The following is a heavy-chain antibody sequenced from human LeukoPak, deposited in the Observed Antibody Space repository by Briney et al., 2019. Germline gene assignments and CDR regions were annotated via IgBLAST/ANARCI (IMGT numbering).Heavy chain of an antibody. Sequence: SETLSLTCTVSGASISSSSYYWGWIRQPPGKGLEWIGSIYYSGSTYYNPSLKSRVTTSVDTSKNQFSLKLSSVTAADTAVYYCARRYGTGIDYWGQGTLVTVSS. V-gene: IGHV4-39*01. CDR3: ARRYGTGIDY. CDR1: GASISSSSYY. J-gene: IGHJ4*02. CDR2: IYYSGST. D-gene: IGHD1-1*01.